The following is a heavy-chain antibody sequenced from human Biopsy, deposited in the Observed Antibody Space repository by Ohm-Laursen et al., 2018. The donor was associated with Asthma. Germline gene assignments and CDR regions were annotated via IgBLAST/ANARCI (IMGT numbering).Heavy chain of an antibody. V-gene: IGHV4-61*08. Sequence: GTLSLTCTVSGGSISSGGYYWSWIRQHPGKGLEWIGYIYYSGTTNYNPSLRGRVTISVNTSKNQFSLKLSSVTAADTAVYYCARERVTAMVTYFDYWGQGTLVTVSS. CDR3: ARERVTAMVTYFDY. CDR1: GGSISSGGYY. CDR2: IYYSGTT. J-gene: IGHJ4*02. D-gene: IGHD5-18*01.